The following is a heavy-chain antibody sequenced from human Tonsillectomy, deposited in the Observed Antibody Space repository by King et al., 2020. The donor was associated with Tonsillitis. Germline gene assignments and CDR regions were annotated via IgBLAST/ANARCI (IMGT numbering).Heavy chain of an antibody. V-gene: IGHV3-64*02. CDR1: GFTFSFFS. J-gene: IGHJ4*02. CDR3: ARDSGTPEGYFDY. Sequence: VQLVESGEGLVQPGGSLRLSCATSGFTFSFFSMHWVRQAPGKGLEFVSTITSNGYVTNYADSVRGRFTISGDDSRNTMYLQMDNVRPEDTAVYYCARDSGTPEGYFDYWGQGTLVTVSS. CDR2: ITSNGYVT. D-gene: IGHD6-13*01.